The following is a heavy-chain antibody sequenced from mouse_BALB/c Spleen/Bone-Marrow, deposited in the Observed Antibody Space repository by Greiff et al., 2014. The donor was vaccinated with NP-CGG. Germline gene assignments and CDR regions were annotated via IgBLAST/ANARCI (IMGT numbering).Heavy chain of an antibody. CDR1: GFNIKDTY. Sequence: VQLQQSGAELVKPGASVKLSCTASGFNIKDTYMHWVKQRPEQGLEWIGRIDPANGNTKYDPKFQGKATITADTSSNTAYLQLSSLTSEASAVCDCACYYGSYYAMDYWGQGTSVTVSS. CDR3: ACYYGSYYAMDY. V-gene: IGHV14-3*02. D-gene: IGHD2-1*01. J-gene: IGHJ4*01. CDR2: IDPANGNT.